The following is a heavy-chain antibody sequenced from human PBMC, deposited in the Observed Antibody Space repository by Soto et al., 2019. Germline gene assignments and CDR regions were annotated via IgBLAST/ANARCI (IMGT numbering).Heavy chain of an antibody. J-gene: IGHJ4*02. V-gene: IGHV3-21*01. CDR2: ISSSSSYI. Sequence: EVQLVESGGGLVKPGGSLRLSCAASGFTFSSYSMNWVRQAPGKGLEWVSSISSSSSYIYYADSVKGRFTISRDNAKNSQYLQMNSLRAGDTAVYYGARDNGDSSGYYAQLDYWGQGTLVTVSS. CDR1: GFTFSSYS. D-gene: IGHD3-22*01. CDR3: ARDNGDSSGYYAQLDY.